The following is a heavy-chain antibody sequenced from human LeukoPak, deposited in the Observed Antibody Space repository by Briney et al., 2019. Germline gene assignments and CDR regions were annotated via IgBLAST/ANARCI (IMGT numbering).Heavy chain of an antibody. Sequence: GGSLRLSCAASGFTFSRYSMNWVRQAPGKGLEWVSSISSSSSYRYYADSVKGRFTISRDNAKNSLHQQMNSLRAEDTAVYYCMSYAGRSDDYWGQGTLVTVSS. CDR2: ISSSSSYR. CDR1: GFTFSRYS. J-gene: IGHJ4*02. CDR3: MSYAGRSDDY. D-gene: IGHD3-16*01. V-gene: IGHV3-21*01.